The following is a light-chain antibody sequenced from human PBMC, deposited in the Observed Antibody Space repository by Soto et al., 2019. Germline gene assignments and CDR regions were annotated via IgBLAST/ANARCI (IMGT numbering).Light chain of an antibody. V-gene: IGKV3-15*01. Sequence: ETVVTQSPGTLSLSPGERATLSCRASQSISSTYLAWYQQKPGQAPRLLIYGASTRATGIPARFSGSGSGTEFTLTISSLQSEDFAVYYCQQYNDWPPLTFGGGTKVEIK. CDR3: QQYNDWPPLT. J-gene: IGKJ4*01. CDR1: QSISSTY. CDR2: GAS.